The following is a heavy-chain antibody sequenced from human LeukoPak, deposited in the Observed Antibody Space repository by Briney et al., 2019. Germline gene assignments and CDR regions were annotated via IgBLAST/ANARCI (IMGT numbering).Heavy chain of an antibody. CDR3: ARGGRGSAAVVAPRSFDI. Sequence: GGSLRLSCEASGFTVSSTHMVWVRQAPGKGLEWDSVTYTGGNSYYAGSVQGRFIISRDISKNTLYLQMNNLRAEDSALYYCARGGRGSAAVVAPRSFDIWGQGTMVTVSS. V-gene: IGHV3-53*01. CDR2: TYTGGNS. D-gene: IGHD3-22*01. CDR1: GFTVSSTH. J-gene: IGHJ3*02.